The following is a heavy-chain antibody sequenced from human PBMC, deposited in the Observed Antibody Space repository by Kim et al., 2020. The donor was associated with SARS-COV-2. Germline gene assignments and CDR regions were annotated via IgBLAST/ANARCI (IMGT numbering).Heavy chain of an antibody. J-gene: IGHJ4*02. V-gene: IGHV4-4*09. Sequence: NYNPPRWRRVTLSEDTSKNQFSLKRSSVTAADTAIYYCAGTARGANFDYWGRGALVTVSS. CDR3: AGTARGANFDY. D-gene: IGHD1-26*01.